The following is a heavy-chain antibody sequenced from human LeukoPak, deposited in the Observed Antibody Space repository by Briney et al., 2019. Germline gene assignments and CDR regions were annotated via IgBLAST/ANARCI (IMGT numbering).Heavy chain of an antibody. Sequence: SETLSLTCTVSGGSISSGDYYWSWIRQHPGKGLEWIGYIYYSGSTYYNLPLKSRVTISVDKSKNQFSLKLSSVTAADTAVYYCARARGRYCSGDSCFFDSWGQGTLVTVSS. CDR2: IYYSGST. D-gene: IGHD2-15*01. J-gene: IGHJ4*02. CDR1: GGSISSGDYY. V-gene: IGHV4-31*03. CDR3: ARARGRYCSGDSCFFDS.